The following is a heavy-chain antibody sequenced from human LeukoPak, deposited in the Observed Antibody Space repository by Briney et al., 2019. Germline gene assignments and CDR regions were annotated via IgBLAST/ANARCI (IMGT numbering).Heavy chain of an antibody. Sequence: PGGSLRLSCAASAFTFSSYGMHWVRQAPGKGLEWVAFIRYDGSNKYYADSVKGRFTISRDNSKNTLYLQMNSLRAEDTAVYYCAKDPHDFWSGYYPDAFDIWGQGTMVTVSS. V-gene: IGHV3-30*02. CDR3: AKDPHDFWSGYYPDAFDI. CDR2: IRYDGSNK. J-gene: IGHJ3*02. D-gene: IGHD3-3*01. CDR1: AFTFSSYG.